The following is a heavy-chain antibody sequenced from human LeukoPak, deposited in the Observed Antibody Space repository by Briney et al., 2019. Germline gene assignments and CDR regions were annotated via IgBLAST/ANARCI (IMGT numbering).Heavy chain of an antibody. Sequence: PVKVSCKASGGTFSSYAISWVRHAPGQGVEWMGGIIPTFGTANYAQKFQGRVTITTDESTSTAYMELSSLRSEDTAVYYCARERPITIFGVAHYYYYYMDVWGKGTTVTVSS. CDR3: ARERPITIFGVAHYYYYYMDV. D-gene: IGHD3-3*01. CDR2: IIPTFGTA. V-gene: IGHV1-69*05. CDR1: GGTFSSYA. J-gene: IGHJ6*03.